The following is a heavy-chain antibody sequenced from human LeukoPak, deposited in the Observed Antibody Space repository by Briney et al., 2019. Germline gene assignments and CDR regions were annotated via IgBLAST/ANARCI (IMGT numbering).Heavy chain of an antibody. D-gene: IGHD3-10*01. V-gene: IGHV4-61*02. CDR1: GGSISSGSYY. CDR2: IYTSGST. CDR3: ARDPLWFGELSGAFDI. Sequence: SETLSLTCTVSGGSISSGSYYWSWIRQPAGTGLEWIGRIYTSGSTNYNPSLKSRVTISVDTSKNQFSLELSSVTAADTAVYYCARDPLWFGELSGAFDIWGQGTMVTVSS. J-gene: IGHJ3*02.